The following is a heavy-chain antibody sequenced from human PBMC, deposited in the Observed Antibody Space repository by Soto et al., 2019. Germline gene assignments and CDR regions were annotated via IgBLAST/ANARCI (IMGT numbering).Heavy chain of an antibody. CDR3: ARDRTDCRSYTCYDVFDI. V-gene: IGHV3-7*04. D-gene: IGHD3-10*01. CDR2: IKRDESQK. Sequence: EVQLVESGGGMVQPGGSLRLSCTASGFTFGGFWMTWVRQGPGRGLEGVANIKRDESQKYYVDSVKGRFTIYRDNAQNSLYLQMNSLRVEDTAVYYCARDRTDCRSYTCYDVFDIWGQGTMVTVSS. CDR1: GFTFGGFW. J-gene: IGHJ3*02.